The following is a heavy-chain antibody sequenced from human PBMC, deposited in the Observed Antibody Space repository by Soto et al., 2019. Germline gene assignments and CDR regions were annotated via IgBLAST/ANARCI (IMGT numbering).Heavy chain of an antibody. CDR3: ARHLVAANYYYGMDV. D-gene: IGHD2-15*01. CDR1: GYSFTSYW. CDR2: IYPGDSDT. V-gene: IGHV5-51*07. J-gene: IGHJ6*02. Sequence: GESLKISCKGSGYSFTSYWIGWVHQMPGKGLEWMAIIYPGDSDTRYSPSFQGQVTISADKSISTAYLQWSSLKASDTAMYYRARHLVAANYYYGMDVWGQGTTVTVSS.